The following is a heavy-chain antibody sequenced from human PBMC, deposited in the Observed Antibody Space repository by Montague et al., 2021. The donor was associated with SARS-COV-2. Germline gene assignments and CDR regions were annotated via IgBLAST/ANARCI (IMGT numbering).Heavy chain of an antibody. CDR2: ITSDGIDK. CDR3: ARDCVFPDYGYAFDL. V-gene: IGHV3-30*04. CDR1: GFIFSNFS. D-gene: IGHD4/OR15-4a*01. Sequence: SLRLSCAASGFIFSNFSFHWVRQAPGKGLVWVSLITSDGIDKFYADSVKGRFTISRDNSKNTLYLRMNSLTPEDTAMYYCARDCVFPDYGYAFDLWGHGTLVTVSS. J-gene: IGHJ3*01.